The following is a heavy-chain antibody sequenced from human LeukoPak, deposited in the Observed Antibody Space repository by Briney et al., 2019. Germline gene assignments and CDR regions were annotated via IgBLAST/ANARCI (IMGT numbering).Heavy chain of an antibody. J-gene: IGHJ4*02. CDR1: GFTFSTYW. CDR2: LSPDGSSS. Sequence: GGSLRLSCAASGFTFSTYWMHWVRQAPGKGLVWVSRLSPDGSSSIYADSVKGRFTVSRDNAKNTLYLQMNSLRAEDTAVYYCARSRYDDRSGYYLEFYYWGQGTLVTVSS. D-gene: IGHD3-22*01. V-gene: IGHV3-74*01. CDR3: ARSRYDDRSGYYLEFYY.